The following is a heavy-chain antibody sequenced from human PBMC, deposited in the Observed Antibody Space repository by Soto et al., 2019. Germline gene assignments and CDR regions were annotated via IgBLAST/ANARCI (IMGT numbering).Heavy chain of an antibody. CDR2: ISFDGSSK. D-gene: IGHD3-10*01. V-gene: IGHV3-30*18. CDR3: AKASLLYSYDSGSYLD. Sequence: QVQLVESGGGVVQPGRSLRLSCAASGFTFSSYGMHWVRQAPGKGLEWVAVISFDGSSKNYADSVKGRFTISRDNSKNTLYLQMNSLRAEDTAVYYCAKASLLYSYDSGSYLDWGQGTLVTVSS. CDR1: GFTFSSYG. J-gene: IGHJ4*02.